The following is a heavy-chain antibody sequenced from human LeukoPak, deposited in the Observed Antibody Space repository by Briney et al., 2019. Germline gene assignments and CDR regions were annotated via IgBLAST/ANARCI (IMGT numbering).Heavy chain of an antibody. D-gene: IGHD3-10*01. Sequence: PGGSLRLSCAASGFSSFAMNWVRQAPVKGLEWVSSITGSGSTTYYTDSVNGRFIISRDISKNTLYLQMNGLRAEDTAVYYCAKDFTSWFTGGFDYWGQGTLVTVSS. V-gene: IGHV3-23*01. J-gene: IGHJ4*02. CDR1: GFSSFA. CDR3: AKDFTSWFTGGFDY. CDR2: ITGSGSTT.